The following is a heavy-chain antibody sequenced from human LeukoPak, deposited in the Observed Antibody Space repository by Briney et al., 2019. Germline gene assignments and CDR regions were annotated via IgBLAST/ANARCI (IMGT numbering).Heavy chain of an antibody. J-gene: IGHJ4*02. D-gene: IGHD2-8*02. V-gene: IGHV3-74*01. CDR3: ARGPTGLLVSV. CDR1: GFTFSSYW. CDR2: INSDGSST. Sequence: GGSLRLSCAASGFTFSSYWMHWVRQGPGKGLVWVSRINSDGSSTSYADSVKGRFTISRDNAKNTLYLQMNSLRAEDTAVYYCARGPTGLLVSVWGQGTLVTVSS.